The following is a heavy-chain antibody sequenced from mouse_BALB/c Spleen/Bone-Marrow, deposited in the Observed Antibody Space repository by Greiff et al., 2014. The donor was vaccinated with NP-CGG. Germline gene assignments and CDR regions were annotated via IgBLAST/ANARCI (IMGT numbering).Heavy chain of an antibody. CDR1: GFSLTNYG. V-gene: IGHV2-9*02. Sequence: QVQLKESGPGLVAPSQSLSITCTVSGFSLTNYGVHWVRQPPGKGLEWLGVIWAGGSTNYNLALMSRQTISKDNSKSQVFLKMNSLQTDDTGMYYCASSLQRLRGYYFDFWGQGTTLTVSS. CDR2: IWAGGST. D-gene: IGHD1-2*01. J-gene: IGHJ2*01. CDR3: ASSLQRLRGYYFDF.